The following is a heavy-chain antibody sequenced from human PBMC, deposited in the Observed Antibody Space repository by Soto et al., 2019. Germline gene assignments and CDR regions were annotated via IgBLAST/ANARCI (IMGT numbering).Heavy chain of an antibody. V-gene: IGHV3-23*01. CDR3: AQDRGWGVVSPSRDY. J-gene: IGHJ4*02. CDR1: GFTFRNFV. D-gene: IGHD2-21*01. Sequence: EVQLLESGGGTVLPGGSLRVSCAASGFTFRNFVMSWVRQAPGKGLEWVSAIRATGGETFYADSVKGRFTISSDNSKKRLFLQMNSLRDEDTALYFCAQDRGWGVVSPSRDYWGQGTLVTVSS. CDR2: IRATGGET.